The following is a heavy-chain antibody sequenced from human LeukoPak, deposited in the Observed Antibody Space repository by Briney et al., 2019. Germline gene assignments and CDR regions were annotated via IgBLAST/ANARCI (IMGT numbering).Heavy chain of an antibody. Sequence: PGGSLRLSCAASGFIFSDHWMHWVRQAPGKGLVWLSRINNDGSSTIYADSVKGRFTFSRDNAENTLFLEMSSLRVEDTAAYYCVRERNNFWSGHHSIFDSWGQGTLVTVSS. V-gene: IGHV3-74*01. D-gene: IGHD3-3*01. CDR2: INNDGSST. CDR3: VRERNNFWSGHHSIFDS. J-gene: IGHJ4*02. CDR1: GFIFSDHW.